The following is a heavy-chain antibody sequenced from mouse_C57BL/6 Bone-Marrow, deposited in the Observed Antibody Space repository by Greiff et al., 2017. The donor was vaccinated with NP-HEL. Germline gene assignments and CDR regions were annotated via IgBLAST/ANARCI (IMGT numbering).Heavy chain of an antibody. D-gene: IGHD2-2*01. CDR1: GFSLSTSGMG. J-gene: IGHJ3*01. V-gene: IGHV8-12*01. Sequence: QVTLKVSGPGILQSSQTLSLSCSFSGFSLSTSGMGVSWIRQPSGKGLEWLAHIYWDDDKCYNPFLKSRPTISKDTSRNQVFLKSTSVDTEDTATYYGARRPYYYGNDFECWGQGTLVPGSA. CDR2: IYWDDDK. CDR3: ARRPYYYGNDFEC.